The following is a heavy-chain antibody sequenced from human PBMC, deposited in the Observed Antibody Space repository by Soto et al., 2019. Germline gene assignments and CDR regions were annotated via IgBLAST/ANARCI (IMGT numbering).Heavy chain of an antibody. J-gene: IGHJ4*02. V-gene: IGHV3-33*01. D-gene: IGHD5-18*01. CDR1: GFTFSSYG. Sequence: QVQLVESGGGVVQPGRSLRLSCAASGFTFSSYGMHWVRQAPGKGLEWVAVIWYDGSKKYYADSVKGRFTISRDNSKNTPLLQMNSLRAEDTAVYYCATCNTSKASDYWGQGTLVTVSS. CDR2: IWYDGSKK. CDR3: ATCNTSKASDY.